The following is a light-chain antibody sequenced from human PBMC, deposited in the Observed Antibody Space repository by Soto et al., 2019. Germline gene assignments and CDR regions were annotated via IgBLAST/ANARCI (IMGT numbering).Light chain of an antibody. Sequence: EIVLTQSPATLSLSPGERATLSCGASQSISSRYFAWYQQKPGLAPRLLIYDASSRATGIPDRFSGSGSGADFTLTFSRLEPEDFAVYFCQQYGSSPTFGQGTKVDIK. CDR2: DAS. V-gene: IGKV3D-20*01. CDR1: QSISSRY. J-gene: IGKJ1*01. CDR3: QQYGSSPT.